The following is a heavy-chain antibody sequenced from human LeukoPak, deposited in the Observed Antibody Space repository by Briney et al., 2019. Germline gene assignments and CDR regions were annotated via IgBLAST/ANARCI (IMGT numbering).Heavy chain of an antibody. CDR3: AKVGAMGNYYYYYMDV. CDR1: GFTVSSNY. Sequence: GGSLRLSCAASGFTVSSNYMSWVRQAPGKGLECVSVIYSGGNTYYADSVKGRFTISRDNSKNTLYLQMNSLRAEDTAVYYCAKVGAMGNYYYYYMDVWGKGTTVTVSS. J-gene: IGHJ6*03. D-gene: IGHD5-18*01. V-gene: IGHV3-53*01. CDR2: IYSGGNT.